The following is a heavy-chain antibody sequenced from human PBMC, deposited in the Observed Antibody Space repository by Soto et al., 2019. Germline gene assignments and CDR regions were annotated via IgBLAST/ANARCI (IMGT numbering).Heavy chain of an antibody. CDR3: SRGGGFSGNDX. CDR2: IYTDGSTT. J-gene: IGHJ5*02. V-gene: IGHV3-74*01. D-gene: IGHD5-12*01. CDR1: GFSFSDYW. Sequence: GGSLRLSFAASGFSFSDYWMHWVCQAPGKGLVWVSCIYTDGSTTTYAYSVKGRFTISRDNVKNTLYLQLDSLRAEDTALYYCSRGGGFSGNDXGGQGTLVTVSX.